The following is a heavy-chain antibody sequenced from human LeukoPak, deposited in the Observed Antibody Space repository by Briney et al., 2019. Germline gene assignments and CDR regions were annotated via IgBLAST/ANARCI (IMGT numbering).Heavy chain of an antibody. CDR2: IIPIFGTA. CDR1: GGTFTSYA. Sequence: GSSVKDSCKASGGTFTSYAISWVRQAPGQGLESMGGIIPIFGTANYAQKFQGRVTITTDKSTSTAYMELSGLRSEDTAVYYCASSKGITMIVATYYYYMDVWGKGTTVTVSS. CDR3: ASSKGITMIVATYYYYMDV. J-gene: IGHJ6*03. D-gene: IGHD3-22*01. V-gene: IGHV1-69*05.